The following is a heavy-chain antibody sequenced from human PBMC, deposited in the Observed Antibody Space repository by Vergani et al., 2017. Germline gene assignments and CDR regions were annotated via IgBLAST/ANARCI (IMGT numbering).Heavy chain of an antibody. CDR2: INPSGGHT. Sequence: QVQVVQSGAEVKTSGASVKVSCKTSGYTFSNYYMHWVRQAPGQGLEWMGIINPSGGHTNYAQKFQGRVTMTRDTSTSTVDMELSSLRSEDTAIYYCARGDYGILTGYGYWGQGTLVTVSA. J-gene: IGHJ4*02. CDR3: ARGDYGILTGYGY. V-gene: IGHV1-46*03. D-gene: IGHD3-9*01. CDR1: GYTFSNYY.